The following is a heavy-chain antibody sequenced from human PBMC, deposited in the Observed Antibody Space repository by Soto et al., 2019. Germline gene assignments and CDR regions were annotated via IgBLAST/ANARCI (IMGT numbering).Heavy chain of an antibody. J-gene: IGHJ3*02. V-gene: IGHV1-69*08. D-gene: IGHD3-16*01. CDR1: GGTFSSYT. Sequence: QVQLVQSGAEVKKPGSSVKVSCKASGGTFSSYTISWVRQAPGQGLEWMGRIIPILGIANYAQKFQGRVTITADKSTRTAYMELRSLGSEDTAVYYCARDPIRGLGACDIWGQGTMVTVSS. CDR2: IIPILGIA. CDR3: ARDPIRGLGACDI.